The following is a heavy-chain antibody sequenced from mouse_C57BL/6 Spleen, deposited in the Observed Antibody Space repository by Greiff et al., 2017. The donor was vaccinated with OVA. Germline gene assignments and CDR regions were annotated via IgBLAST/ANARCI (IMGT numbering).Heavy chain of an antibody. CDR1: GYTFTDYY. CDR2: INPYNGGT. J-gene: IGHJ2*01. D-gene: IGHD4-1*01. CDR3: ARPGTGGAFDY. V-gene: IGHV1-19*01. Sequence: VQLQQSGPVLVKPGASVKMSCKASGYTFTDYYMNWVKQSHGKSLEWIGVINPYNGGTSYNQKFKGKATLTVDKSSSTAYMELNSLTSEDAAVDYCARPGTGGAFDYWGQGTTLTVSS.